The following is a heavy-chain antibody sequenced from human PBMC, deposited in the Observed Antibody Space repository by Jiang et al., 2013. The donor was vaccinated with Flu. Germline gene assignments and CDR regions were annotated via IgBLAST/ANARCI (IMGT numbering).Heavy chain of an antibody. CDR2: IYYSGST. CDR3: ARHPYGDYGVEFDY. CDR1: GGSISSSSYY. V-gene: IGHV4-39*01. D-gene: IGHD4-17*01. J-gene: IGHJ4*02. Sequence: LTCTVSGGSISSSSYYWGWIRQPPGKGLEWIGSIYYSGSTYYNPSLKSRVTISVDTSKNQFSLKLSSVTAADTAVYYCARHPYGDYGVEFDYWGQGTLVTVSS.